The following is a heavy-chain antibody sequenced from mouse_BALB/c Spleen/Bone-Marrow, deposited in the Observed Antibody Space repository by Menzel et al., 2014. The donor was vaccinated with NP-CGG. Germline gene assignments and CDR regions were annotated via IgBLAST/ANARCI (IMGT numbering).Heavy chain of an antibody. V-gene: IGHV5-12-2*01. D-gene: IGHD1-1*01. Sequence: EVMLVESGGGLVQPGGSLKLSCAASGFTFSSYIMSWVRQTPEKRLEWVAYISNGGGSTHYQDTVKGRFTISRDNAKNTLYLQTSSLKSEDTAMYYCARHPIYYYGSSWGNYAMDYWGQGTSVTVSS. CDR3: ARHPIYYYGSSWGNYAMDY. CDR2: ISNGGGST. CDR1: GFTFSSYI. J-gene: IGHJ4*01.